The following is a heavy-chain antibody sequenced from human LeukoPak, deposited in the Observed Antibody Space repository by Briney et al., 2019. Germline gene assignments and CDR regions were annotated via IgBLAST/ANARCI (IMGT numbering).Heavy chain of an antibody. CDR1: GFTFSNAW. V-gene: IGHV3-15*01. J-gene: IGHJ3*02. CDR3: ARSTYYYAPGDAFDI. CDR2: IKSRTDGGTI. D-gene: IGHD3-10*01. Sequence: GGSLRLSCAASGFTFSNAWMTWVRQAPGKGLEWVGRIKSRTDGGTIDYAAPVKGRFAISRDDSKNTLYLQMNSLRAEDTAVYYCARSTYYYAPGDAFDIWGQGTMVTVSS.